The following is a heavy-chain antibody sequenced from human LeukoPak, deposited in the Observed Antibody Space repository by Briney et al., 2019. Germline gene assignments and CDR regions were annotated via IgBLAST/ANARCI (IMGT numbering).Heavy chain of an antibody. V-gene: IGHV3-23*01. J-gene: IGHJ4*02. CDR3: TKDWSADY. Sequence: GGSLRLSCTASGFTFSDYAMTWARQAPGKGLEWVSAMSPDGSDRKYAGSVKCRSTISRDNSKNTLFLQMNSLRVEDTAVYYCTKDWSADYWGQGTLVTVSS. CDR2: MSPDGSDR. CDR1: GFTFSDYA.